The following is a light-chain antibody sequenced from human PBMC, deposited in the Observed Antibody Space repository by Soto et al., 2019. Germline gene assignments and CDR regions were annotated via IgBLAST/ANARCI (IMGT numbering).Light chain of an antibody. Sequence: EIVLTQSPGTLSLSPGERATLSCRASQSVGSNYLAWYQQIPGQAPRLLIYGASRRATGFPARFSGSGSGTDFTLTISSLQSEDFAVYYCQQYDNWPWTFGQGTKVDIK. J-gene: IGKJ1*01. V-gene: IGKV3-20*01. CDR3: QQYDNWPWT. CDR2: GAS. CDR1: QSVGSNY.